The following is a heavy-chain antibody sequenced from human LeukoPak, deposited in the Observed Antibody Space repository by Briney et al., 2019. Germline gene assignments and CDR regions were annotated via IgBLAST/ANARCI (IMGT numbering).Heavy chain of an antibody. CDR1: GYTFTSYY. CDR3: ARYLPLGSSSRAFDY. Sequence: ASVKVSCKASGYTFTSYYMHWVRQAPEQGLEWMGIINPSGGSTSYAQKFQGRVTMTRDTSTSTVYMELSSLRSEDTAVYYCARYLPLGSSSRAFDYWGQGTLVTVSS. J-gene: IGHJ4*02. D-gene: IGHD6-13*01. V-gene: IGHV1-46*01. CDR2: INPSGGST.